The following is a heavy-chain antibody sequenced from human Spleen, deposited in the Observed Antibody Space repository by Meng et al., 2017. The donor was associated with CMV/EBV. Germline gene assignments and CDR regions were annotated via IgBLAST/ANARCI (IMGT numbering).Heavy chain of an antibody. CDR3: ARSDS. Sequence: GGSLRLPCAASGFTFSGYAMNWVRQAPGKGLEWVAVIYGGGSSTYYADSLKCRFTISRDNSKNTLYLHMNSLRAEDTAVYYCARSDSWGQGTSVTVSS. CDR1: GFTFSGYA. J-gene: IGHJ4*02. CDR2: IYGGGSST. V-gene: IGHV3-23*03.